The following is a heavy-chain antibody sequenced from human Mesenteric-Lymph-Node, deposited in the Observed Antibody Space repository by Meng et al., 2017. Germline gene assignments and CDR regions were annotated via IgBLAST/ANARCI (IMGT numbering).Heavy chain of an antibody. CDR2: IKQDGSEK. D-gene: IGHD6-19*01. V-gene: IGHV3-7*04. CDR1: GFTFITYW. J-gene: IGHJ4*02. Sequence: GEFLKTSRATSGFTFITYWMSWVRQAPGKGLERGANIKQDGSEKYYGDSVKGRFTISRDNANNSVNLQMNSLRSEDTAVYCCARGSIAVAGTYLTLDYWGQGTLVTVSS. CDR3: ARGSIAVAGTYLTLDY.